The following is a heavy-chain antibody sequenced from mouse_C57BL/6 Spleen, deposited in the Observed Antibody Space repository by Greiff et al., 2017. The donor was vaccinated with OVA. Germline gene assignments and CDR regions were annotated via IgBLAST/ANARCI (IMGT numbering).Heavy chain of an antibody. CDR1: GFTFSSYG. J-gene: IGHJ1*03. Sequence: EVQLVESGGDLVKPGGSLKLSCAASGFTFSSYGMSWVRQTPDKRLEWVATISSGGSYTYYPDSVKGRFTISRDNAKNTLYLQMSSLKSEDTAMYYCARGLLHWYFDVWGTGTTVTVSS. D-gene: IGHD2-3*01. CDR3: ARGLLHWYFDV. CDR2: ISSGGSYT. V-gene: IGHV5-6*01.